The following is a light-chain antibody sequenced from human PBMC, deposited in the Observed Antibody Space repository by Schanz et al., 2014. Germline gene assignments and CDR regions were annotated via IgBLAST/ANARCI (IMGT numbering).Light chain of an antibody. CDR3: QQYYSWPPYT. J-gene: IGKJ2*01. CDR1: QSLSSD. V-gene: IGKV3-15*01. Sequence: EIVMTQSPATLSVSPGERATLSCRASQSLSSDYLAWYQQKPGQPPRLLIHGASTRATGVPVRFSGSGSATEFTLTISSLQSEDFAVYYCQQYYSWPPYTFGQGTNLEI. CDR2: GAS.